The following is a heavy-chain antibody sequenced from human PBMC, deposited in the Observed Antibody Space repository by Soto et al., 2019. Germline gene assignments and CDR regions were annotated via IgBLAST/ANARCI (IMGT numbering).Heavy chain of an antibody. CDR2: ISGSGDST. V-gene: IGHV3-23*01. J-gene: IGHJ2*01. Sequence: EVQLLESGGGLVQPGGSLRLSCAASGFTFSSYAMNWVRQAPGKGLEWVSAISGSGDSTYYADSVKGRFTISRDNSKNTLYLKMNSLRYEDTAVYYCARRNSGWYFDLWGRGTLVTVSS. D-gene: IGHD4-4*01. CDR3: ARRNSGWYFDL. CDR1: GFTFSSYA.